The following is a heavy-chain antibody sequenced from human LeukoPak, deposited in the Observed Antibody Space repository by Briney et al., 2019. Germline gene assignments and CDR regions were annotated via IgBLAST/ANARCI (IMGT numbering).Heavy chain of an antibody. CDR3: APSSSSPTDGSWFDP. D-gene: IGHD2-2*01. J-gene: IGHJ5*02. V-gene: IGHV3-74*01. Sequence: GGSLRLSCAASGFTFSSYWMHWVRHAPGKGLVWVSRINGDGSITSYADSVRGRFTISRDNAKNTLYLQMNSLRAEDTAVYSCAPSSSSPTDGSWFDPWGQGTLVTVSS. CDR2: INGDGSIT. CDR1: GFTFSSYW.